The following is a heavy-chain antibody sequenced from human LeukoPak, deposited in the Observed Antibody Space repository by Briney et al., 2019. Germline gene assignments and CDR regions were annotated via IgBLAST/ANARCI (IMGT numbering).Heavy chain of an antibody. D-gene: IGHD4/OR15-4a*01. CDR2: ISGSGGST. J-gene: IGHJ3*02. V-gene: IGHV3-23*01. Sequence: KTGGSLRLSCAASGFTFSSYAMSWVRQAPGKGLEWVSAISGSGGSTYYADSVKGRFTISRDNSKNTLYLQMNSLRAEDTAVYYCAKSRYGGNYQGCAFDIWGQGTMVTVSS. CDR3: AKSRYGGNYQGCAFDI. CDR1: GFTFSSYA.